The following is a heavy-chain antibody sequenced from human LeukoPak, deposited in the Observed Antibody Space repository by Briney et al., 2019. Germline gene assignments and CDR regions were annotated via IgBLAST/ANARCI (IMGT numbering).Heavy chain of an antibody. CDR1: GYSISSGYY. V-gene: IGHV4-38-2*02. CDR3: ARAFFFSSEVVVITYFDY. D-gene: IGHD3-22*01. J-gene: IGHJ4*02. Sequence: SETLSLTCTVSGYSISSGYYWGWIRQPPGKGLEWIGSIYHSGSTYYNPSLKSRVTISVDTSKNQFSLKLSSVTAADTAVYYCARAFFFSSEVVVITYFDYWDQGTLVTVSS. CDR2: IYHSGST.